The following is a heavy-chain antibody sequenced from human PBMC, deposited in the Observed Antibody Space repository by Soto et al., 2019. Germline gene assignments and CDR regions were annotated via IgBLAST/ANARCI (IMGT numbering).Heavy chain of an antibody. J-gene: IGHJ6*02. D-gene: IGHD6-19*01. CDR1: GFTVSSNY. V-gene: IGHV3-53*01. Sequence: EVQLVESGGGLIQPGGSLRLSCAASGFTVSSNYMSWVRQAPGKGLEWVSVIYSGGSTYYADSVKGRFTISRDNSKNTLYLQMNSLRAEDTAVDYCARDIMAVAGNNGMDVWGQGTTVTVSS. CDR2: IYSGGST. CDR3: ARDIMAVAGNNGMDV.